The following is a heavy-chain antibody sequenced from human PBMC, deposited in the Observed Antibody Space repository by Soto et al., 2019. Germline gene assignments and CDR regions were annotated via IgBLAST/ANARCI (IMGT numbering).Heavy chain of an antibody. CDR1: GFTFSSYS. Sequence: PGGSLILSCESSGFTFSSYSMHWVRQAPGMGLQWVSLIWNDGSNKYYVDSVKCRFTSSRDNSKNTLYLQMNSLRAEDTAVYYCAKDLEYSYGPLSYYFDYWGQGTLVNVSS. CDR2: IWNDGSNK. V-gene: IGHV3-33*06. J-gene: IGHJ4*02. CDR3: AKDLEYSYGPLSYYFDY. D-gene: IGHD5-18*01.